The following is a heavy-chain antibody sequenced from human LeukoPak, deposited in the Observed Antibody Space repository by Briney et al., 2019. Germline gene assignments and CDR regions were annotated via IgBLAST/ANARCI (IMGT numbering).Heavy chain of an antibody. V-gene: IGHV3-21*01. D-gene: IGHD2-15*01. Sequence: PGGSLRLSCAASGFPFSSYNMNWVRKAPGQGLEWVSSISSSSTYIYYADSVEGRFTVSRDDAKNSLYLQMNSLRADDTAVYYCARVTMVAPLYYYGMDVWGQGTTVTVSS. CDR2: ISSSSTYI. J-gene: IGHJ6*02. CDR3: ARVTMVAPLYYYGMDV. CDR1: GFPFSSYN.